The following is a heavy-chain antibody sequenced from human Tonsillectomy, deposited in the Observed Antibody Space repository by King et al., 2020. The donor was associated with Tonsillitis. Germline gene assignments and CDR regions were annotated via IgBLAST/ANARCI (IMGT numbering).Heavy chain of an antibody. Sequence: VQLVESGGGLVQPGGSLRLSCAASGFTFSSSEMNWVRQAPGKGLKWVSYISGSGSAIYYADSVKGRFTISRDNAKNSLHLQMNSLRAEDTAIYYCARYYGSGNYLDYWGQGILVTVSS. CDR2: ISGSGSAI. V-gene: IGHV3-48*03. D-gene: IGHD3-10*01. J-gene: IGHJ4*02. CDR1: GFTFSSSE. CDR3: ARYYGSGNYLDY.